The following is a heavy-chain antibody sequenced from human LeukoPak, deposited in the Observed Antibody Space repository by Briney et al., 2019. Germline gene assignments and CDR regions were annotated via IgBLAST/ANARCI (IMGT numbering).Heavy chain of an antibody. CDR1: GFTFSSYA. CDR2: ISYDGSNK. V-gene: IGHV3-30-3*01. Sequence: GGSLRLSCAASGFTFSSYAMHWVRQAPGKGLEWVAVISYDGSNKYCADSVKGRFTISRDNSKNTLYLQMNSLRAEDTAVYYCARDKSPIVVVTNNWFDPWGQGTLVTVSS. J-gene: IGHJ5*02. CDR3: ARDKSPIVVVTNNWFDP. D-gene: IGHD3-22*01.